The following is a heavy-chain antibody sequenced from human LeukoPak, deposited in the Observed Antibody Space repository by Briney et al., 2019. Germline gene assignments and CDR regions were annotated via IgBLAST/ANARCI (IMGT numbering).Heavy chain of an antibody. CDR1: GGSISSYY. D-gene: IGHD1-26*01. CDR2: IYYSGST. Sequence: SETLSLTCTVSGGSISSYYWSWIRQPPGKGLEWIGYIYYSGSTNYNPSLKSRVTISVDTSKNQFSLKLSSVTAADTAVYYCARHQIVGTAFDYWGQGTLVTVSS. V-gene: IGHV4-59*01. CDR3: ARHQIVGTAFDY. J-gene: IGHJ4*02.